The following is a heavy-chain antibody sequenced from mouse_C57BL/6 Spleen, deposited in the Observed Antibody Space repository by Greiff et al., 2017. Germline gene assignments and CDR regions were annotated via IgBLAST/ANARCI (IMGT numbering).Heavy chain of an antibody. CDR3: ARDGKDYFDY. D-gene: IGHD2-1*01. J-gene: IGHJ2*01. CDR1: GFTFTDHT. CDR2: IYPRDGST. V-gene: IGHV1-78*01. Sequence: VQLQESDAELVKPGASVKISCKVSGFTFTDHTIHWMKQRPEQGLEWIGYIYPRDGSTKYNEKFKGKSTLTADKSSSTAYMQLNSLKSEDSAVYFCARDGKDYFDYWGQGTTLTVSS.